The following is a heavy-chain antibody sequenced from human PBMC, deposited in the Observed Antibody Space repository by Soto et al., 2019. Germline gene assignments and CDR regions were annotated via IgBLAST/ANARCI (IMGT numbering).Heavy chain of an antibody. Sequence: ASVKVSCKASGGTFSSYAISWVRQAPGQGLEWMGGIIPIFGTANYAQKFQGRVTITADESTSTAYMELSSPRSEDTAVYYCARVLKITGTTKTYGMDVWGQGTTVTVSS. CDR1: GGTFSSYA. CDR2: IIPIFGTA. V-gene: IGHV1-69*13. J-gene: IGHJ6*02. CDR3: ARVLKITGTTKTYGMDV. D-gene: IGHD1-7*01.